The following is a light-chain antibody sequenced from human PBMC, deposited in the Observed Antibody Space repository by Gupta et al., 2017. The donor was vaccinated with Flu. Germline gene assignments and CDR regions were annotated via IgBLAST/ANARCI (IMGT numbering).Light chain of an antibody. CDR2: LAS. CDR3: QQGNSFPRT. V-gene: IGKV1-12*01. CDR1: HNINTW. Sequence: DIQMTQSPSYVSASIGDRVTITCRASHNINTWLAWYQQRPGKAPQLLIYLASFLQPGVPSRFSGSGSGAHFTLTIDSLQSEDSATYYCQQGNSFPRTFGGGTRVDI. J-gene: IGKJ4*01.